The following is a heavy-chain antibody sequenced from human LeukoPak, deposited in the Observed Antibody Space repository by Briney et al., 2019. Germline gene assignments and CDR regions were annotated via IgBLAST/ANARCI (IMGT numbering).Heavy chain of an antibody. D-gene: IGHD3-22*01. CDR3: ASVYDSSGYYPF. J-gene: IGHJ4*02. CDR1: GGSISSGGYY. V-gene: IGHV4-31*03. Sequence: SQTLSLTCTVSGGSISSGGYYWSWIRQHPGKGLEWIGYIYYSGSTYYNPSLKSRVTISVDTSKNQFSLKLSSVTAADTAVYYCASVYDSSGYYPFWGQGTLVTVSS. CDR2: IYYSGST.